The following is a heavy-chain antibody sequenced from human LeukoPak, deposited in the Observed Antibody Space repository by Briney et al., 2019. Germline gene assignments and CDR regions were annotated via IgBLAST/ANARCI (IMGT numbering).Heavy chain of an antibody. CDR2: ISSSSSYI. D-gene: IGHD1-26*01. CDR1: GFTFSSYS. V-gene: IGHV3-21*01. J-gene: IGHJ4*02. Sequence: GGSLRLSCAASGFTFSSYSMNWVRQAPRKGLEWVSSISSSSSYIYYADSVKGRFTISRDNAKNSLYLQMNSLRAEDTAVYYCARGQWELSYFDYWGQGTLVTVSS. CDR3: ARGQWELSYFDY.